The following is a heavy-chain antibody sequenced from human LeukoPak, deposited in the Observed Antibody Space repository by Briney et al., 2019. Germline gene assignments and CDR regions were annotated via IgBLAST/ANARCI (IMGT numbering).Heavy chain of an antibody. J-gene: IGHJ4*02. CDR2: ISSSGSTV. CDR3: ARDRPTMRFDY. Sequence: GGSLRLSCAASGFTFSNYDMNWVRQAPGKGLEGVSYISSSGSTVYYADSVKGRFTISRDNARDSLYLQMSSLRAEDTAVYYCARDRPTMRFDYWGQGTLVTVSS. CDR1: GFTFSNYD. V-gene: IGHV3-48*03. D-gene: IGHD3-22*01.